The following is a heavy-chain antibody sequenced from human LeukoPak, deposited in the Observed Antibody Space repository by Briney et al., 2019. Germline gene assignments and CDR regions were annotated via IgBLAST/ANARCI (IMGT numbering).Heavy chain of an antibody. V-gene: IGHV3-11*05. D-gene: IGHD6-13*01. J-gene: IGHJ4*02. CDR2: ISTFSSYT. CDR1: GXTLSDHY. CDR3: ARGAISAAGEFDF. Sequence: PGGSLRLSCAASGXTLSDHYMSWIRQAPGKGLEWVSYISTFSSYTNYADSVKGRFTISRDNAKNSLYLQMNSLRAEDTAVYYCARGAISAAGEFDFWGQGILVTVSS.